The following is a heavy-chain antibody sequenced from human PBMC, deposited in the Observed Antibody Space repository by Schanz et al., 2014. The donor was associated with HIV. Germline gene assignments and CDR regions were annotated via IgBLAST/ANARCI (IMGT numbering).Heavy chain of an antibody. Sequence: EVQLVESGGGFIQPGESLRLSCEASGFTFGTKWMYWVRRGPGKGLAWVAYITHAGSVTYADSVEGRVTASRDFSRNTLYLQMNSLRVEDTATYYCRVFMGAFDVWGQGTMVTVSS. CDR1: GFTFGTKW. CDR2: ITHAGSV. D-gene: IGHD6-13*01. J-gene: IGHJ3*01. V-gene: IGHV3-74*01. CDR3: RVFMGAFDV.